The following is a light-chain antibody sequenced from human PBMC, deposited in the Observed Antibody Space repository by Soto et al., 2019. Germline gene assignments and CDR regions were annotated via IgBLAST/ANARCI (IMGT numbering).Light chain of an antibody. CDR2: VAS. J-gene: IGKJ1*01. CDR3: QQYRESPQT. V-gene: IGKV3-20*01. CDR1: QSVSKY. Sequence: EIVLTQSPGTLALSPGEGATLSCRASQSVSKYLAWYQQKPGQAPRLLIYVASSRATGLPDSFSGSASGTDFTLTISRLQPEDVAVYYCQQYRESPQTFGQGTKVEIK.